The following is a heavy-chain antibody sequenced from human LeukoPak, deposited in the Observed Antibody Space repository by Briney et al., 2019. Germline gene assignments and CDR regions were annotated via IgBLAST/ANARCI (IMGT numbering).Heavy chain of an antibody. D-gene: IGHD4-17*01. CDR2: INHSGST. V-gene: IGHV4-34*01. J-gene: IGHJ4*02. CDR1: GGSFSGHY. Sequence: PSETLSLTCAVYGGSFSGHYWSWIRQPPGKGLEWIGEINHSGSTNYNPSLKSRVTISVDTSKNQFSLKLSSVTAADTAVYYCARYSNLLTVTKTAKVYYFDYWGQGTLVTASS. CDR3: ARYSNLLTVTKTAKVYYFDY.